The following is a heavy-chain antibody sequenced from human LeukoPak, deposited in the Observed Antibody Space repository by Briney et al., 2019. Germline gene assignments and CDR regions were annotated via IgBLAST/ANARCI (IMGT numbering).Heavy chain of an antibody. Sequence: SETLSLTCIVSGDSISSSSSYWGWIRQPPGKGLEWIGSRYYRGSTYYNPSLKSRVTISEDTSKNQLSLKLSSVTAADTAVYYCARVRRDHGGNWYWGQGTLVTVSS. CDR2: RYYRGST. D-gene: IGHD4-23*01. CDR3: ARVRRDHGGNWY. J-gene: IGHJ4*02. V-gene: IGHV4-39*07. CDR1: GDSISSSSSY.